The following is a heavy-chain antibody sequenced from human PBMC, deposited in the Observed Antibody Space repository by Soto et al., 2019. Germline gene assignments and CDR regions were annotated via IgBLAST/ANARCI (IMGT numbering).Heavy chain of an antibody. CDR3: VRETGFTTTSDAFNI. CDR1: GFTFSGSD. V-gene: IGHV3-13*01. D-gene: IGHD1-1*01. CDR2: IGTGGDT. J-gene: IGHJ3*02. Sequence: EVQLVESGGGLVQPGGSLRLSCAASGFTFSGSDMNWVRHTRGKGLEWVSGIGTGGDTYYADSVRGRFTISREDAKCSLYLQMNSLRVEDTAVYYCVRETGFTTTSDAFNIWGQGTMVTVSS.